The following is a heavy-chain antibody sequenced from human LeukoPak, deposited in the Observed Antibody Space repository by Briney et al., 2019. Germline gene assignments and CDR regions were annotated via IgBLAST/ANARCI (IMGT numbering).Heavy chain of an antibody. CDR1: GYTFTGYY. D-gene: IGHD1-26*01. V-gene: IGHV1-2*02. CDR2: INPNSGGT. Sequence: GASVKVSCKASGYTFTGYYIHWVRQAPGQGLEWMGWINPNSGGTNYAQRFQGRVTMTRDTSISTAYMELSRLTSDDTAVYYCASPVVGATRGPPDFWGQGTLVTVSS. J-gene: IGHJ4*02. CDR3: ASPVVGATRGPPDF.